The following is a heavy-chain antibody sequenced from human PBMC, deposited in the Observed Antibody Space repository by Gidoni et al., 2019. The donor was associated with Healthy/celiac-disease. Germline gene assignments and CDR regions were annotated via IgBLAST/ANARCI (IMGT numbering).Heavy chain of an antibody. CDR1: GYSCTSYW. CDR2: IYPGASDT. J-gene: IGHJ3*02. CDR3: ARSIQAAAGDAFDI. D-gene: IGHD6-13*01. V-gene: IGHV5-51*03. Sequence: EVQLVQSGAEVKKPGESLKISCKGSGYSCTSYWIGWVRQMPGKGLEWMGSIYPGASDTRYRPSFQGQVTLSADKSISTAYLQWSSLKASDTAMYYCARSIQAAAGDAFDIWGQGTMVTVSS.